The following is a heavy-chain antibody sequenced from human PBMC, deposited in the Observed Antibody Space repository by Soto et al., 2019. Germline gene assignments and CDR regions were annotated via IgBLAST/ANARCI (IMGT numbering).Heavy chain of an antibody. J-gene: IGHJ5*02. D-gene: IGHD3-22*01. CDR3: ARSRDYYDSSGYYHYLNWFDP. V-gene: IGHV4-4*02. CDR1: GGSISSSNW. CDR2: IYHSGST. Sequence: SETLSLTCAVSGGSISSSNWWSWVRQPPGKGLEWIGEIYHSGSTNYNPSLKSRVTISVDKSKNQFSLKLSSVTAADTAVYYCARSRDYYDSSGYYHYLNWFDPWGQGTLVTVSS.